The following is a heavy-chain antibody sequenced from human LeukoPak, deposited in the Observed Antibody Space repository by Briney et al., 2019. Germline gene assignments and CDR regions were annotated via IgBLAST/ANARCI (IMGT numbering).Heavy chain of an antibody. D-gene: IGHD1-26*01. V-gene: IGHV3-23*01. CDR2: ISTSGDRT. CDR3: ARSAVGTSCCTAVDY. J-gene: IGHJ4*02. CDR1: GFTFSTYA. Sequence: GGSLRLSCAASGFTFSTYAMTWVRQAPGKGLEWISGISTSGDRTYYADSVKGRFTISRDNSKNTLYLQMNSLRAEDTAEYYCARSAVGTSCCTAVDYWGQGTLVTVSS.